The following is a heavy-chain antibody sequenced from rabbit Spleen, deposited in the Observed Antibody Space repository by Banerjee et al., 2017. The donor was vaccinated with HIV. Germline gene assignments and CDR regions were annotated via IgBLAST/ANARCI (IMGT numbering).Heavy chain of an antibody. CDR3: ARDSGSSFSSYGMDL. CDR2: IATGSSNP. J-gene: IGHJ6*01. V-gene: IGHV1S40*01. Sequence: QSLEESGGGLVQPGASLTLTCTVSGLSLSNNVMCWVRQAPGKGLEWIGCIATGSSNPYYAAWAKGRFTISKTSSTTVTLQMTSLTASDTATYFCARDSGSSFSSYGMDLWGPGTLVTVS. CDR1: GLSLSNNV. D-gene: IGHD8-1*01.